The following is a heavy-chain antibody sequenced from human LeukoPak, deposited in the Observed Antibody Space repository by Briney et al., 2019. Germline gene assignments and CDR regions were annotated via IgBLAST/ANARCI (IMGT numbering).Heavy chain of an antibody. V-gene: IGHV3-7*01. CDR3: ARARIAAAGTPHGY. CDR1: GFIFSSYW. Sequence: GGSLRLSCGASGFIFSSYWMSWVRQAPGKGLEWVANINQDGSGKYYVDSVKGRFTISRDNAKNSLYLQMNSLRAEDTAVYYCARARIAAAGTPHGYWGQGTLVTVSS. D-gene: IGHD6-13*01. CDR2: INQDGSGK. J-gene: IGHJ4*02.